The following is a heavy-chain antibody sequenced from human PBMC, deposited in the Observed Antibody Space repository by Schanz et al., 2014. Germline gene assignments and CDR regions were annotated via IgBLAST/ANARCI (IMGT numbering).Heavy chain of an antibody. Sequence: QVQLVQSGAEVKKPGASVKLSCEASGYTFTSNYMHWVRQAPGQGLEWMGMINPSGGSTNYAQKFQGRLTMARDTSTSTVYMELSSLRSEDTAVYYCATCSGGTCHAKPVLDNWGQGTLVTVSS. V-gene: IGHV1-46*01. J-gene: IGHJ4*02. CDR1: GYTFTSNY. D-gene: IGHD2-15*01. CDR3: ATCSGGTCHAKPVLDN. CDR2: INPSGGST.